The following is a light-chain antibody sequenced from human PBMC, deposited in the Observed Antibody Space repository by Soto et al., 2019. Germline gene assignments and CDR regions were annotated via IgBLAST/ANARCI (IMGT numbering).Light chain of an antibody. Sequence: QSVLTQPPSVSGATGHRVTISCTGSNSNIGTGYDVHWYQQLPGTAPKLLIYGNTKRPSGVPDRISGSKSGTSASLAITGLQAEDEADYYCQSYDNSLSGFYVFGTGTKVTVL. CDR2: GNT. V-gene: IGLV1-40*01. CDR3: QSYDNSLSGFYV. J-gene: IGLJ1*01. CDR1: NSNIGTGYD.